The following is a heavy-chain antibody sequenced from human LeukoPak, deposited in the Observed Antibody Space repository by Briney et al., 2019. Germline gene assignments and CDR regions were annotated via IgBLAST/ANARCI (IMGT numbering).Heavy chain of an antibody. V-gene: IGHV4-59*12. Sequence: SETLSLTCTVSGGSISSYYWSWIRQPPGKGLECFGEISHSGSTNYNASLKSRVTISVDKSENQFSLKMSSVTAADTAVYYCARVGIYYYGSGALDAFDIWGQGTMVTVSS. J-gene: IGHJ3*02. CDR3: ARVGIYYYGSGALDAFDI. D-gene: IGHD3-10*01. CDR2: ISHSGST. CDR1: GGSISSYY.